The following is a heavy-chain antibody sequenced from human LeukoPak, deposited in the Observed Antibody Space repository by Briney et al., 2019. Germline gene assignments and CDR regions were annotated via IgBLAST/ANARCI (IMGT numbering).Heavy chain of an antibody. V-gene: IGHV4-34*01. J-gene: IGHJ4*02. D-gene: IGHD6-19*01. CDR3: ARGRRRIAVAGCFDY. Sequence: LEALFLTGGAPGGSRGGCYWSWMPQQPVKGLECIGEINHSGSTNYNPSLKSRVTISVDTSKNQFSLKLSSVTAADTAVYYCARGRRRIAVAGCFDYWGQGTLVTVSS. CDR2: INHSGST. CDR1: GGSRGGCY.